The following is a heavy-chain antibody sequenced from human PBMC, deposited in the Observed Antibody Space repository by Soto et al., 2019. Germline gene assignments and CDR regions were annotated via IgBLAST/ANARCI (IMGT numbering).Heavy chain of an antibody. CDR3: AKLIFGVVSPFDY. CDR1: GFTFSSYA. CDR2: ISGSGGST. V-gene: IGHV3-23*01. J-gene: IGHJ4*02. Sequence: GWSLRLSCAASGFTFSSYAMSWVRQAPGKGLEWVSAISGSGGSTYYADSVKGRFTISRDNSKNTLYLQMNSLRAEDTAVYYCAKLIFGVVSPFDYWGQGTLVTVSS. D-gene: IGHD3-3*01.